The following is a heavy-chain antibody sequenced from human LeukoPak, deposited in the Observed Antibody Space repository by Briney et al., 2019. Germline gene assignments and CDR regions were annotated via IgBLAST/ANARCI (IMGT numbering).Heavy chain of an antibody. CDR2: ISGSGGST. Sequence: PGGSLRLSCGASGFTLTTYAMTWVRQAPGKGLEWVSAISGSGGSTYYADSVKGRFTISRDNSKNTLYLQMNSLRAEDTAVYYCAKFGYSYGPPSDYWGQGTLVTVSS. CDR1: GFTLTTYA. J-gene: IGHJ4*02. V-gene: IGHV3-23*01. CDR3: AKFGYSYGPPSDY. D-gene: IGHD5-18*01.